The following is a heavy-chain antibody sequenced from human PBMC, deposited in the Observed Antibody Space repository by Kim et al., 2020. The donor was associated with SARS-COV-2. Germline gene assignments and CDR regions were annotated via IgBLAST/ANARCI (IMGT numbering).Heavy chain of an antibody. J-gene: IGHJ3*02. Sequence: KSRDTISVDTSKNQFSLKLSSVTGADTAVYYCARLEDIVVVPAAIDAFDIWGQGTMVTVSS. D-gene: IGHD2-2*01. V-gene: IGHV4-39*01. CDR3: ARLEDIVVVPAAIDAFDI.